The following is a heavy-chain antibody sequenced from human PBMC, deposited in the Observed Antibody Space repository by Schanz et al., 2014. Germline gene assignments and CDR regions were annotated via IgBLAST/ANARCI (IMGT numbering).Heavy chain of an antibody. D-gene: IGHD1-26*01. Sequence: VQVVQSGGGLVKPGGSLRLSCAASGFTFSSYALHWVRQAPGKGLEWISYITYNGGTIYYANSMKGRFTVSRDNAENALYLQMNSLRAEDKGLYFCAREGSGSHYRLDYWGQGTLVTVSS. J-gene: IGHJ4*02. V-gene: IGHV3-48*03. CDR2: ITYNGGTI. CDR3: AREGSGSHYRLDY. CDR1: GFTFSSYA.